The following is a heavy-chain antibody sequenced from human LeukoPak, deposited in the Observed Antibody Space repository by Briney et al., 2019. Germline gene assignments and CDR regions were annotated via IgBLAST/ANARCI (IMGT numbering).Heavy chain of an antibody. Sequence: GGSLRLSCAASGFTFDDYGMSWVRQAPGKGRAGVSGINWNDCNTGYVDSLKGRFTISRDNAKNSLYMQMNSLRAEDTALYYCAREGELGGYCSSTSCYTFDYWGQGTLVTVSS. J-gene: IGHJ4*02. CDR1: GFTFDDYG. D-gene: IGHD2-2*02. CDR2: INWNDCNT. CDR3: AREGELGGYCSSTSCYTFDY. V-gene: IGHV3-20*04.